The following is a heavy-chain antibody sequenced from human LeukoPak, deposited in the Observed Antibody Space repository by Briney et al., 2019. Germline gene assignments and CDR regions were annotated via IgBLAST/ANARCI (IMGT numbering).Heavy chain of an antibody. Sequence: SETLSLTCTVSGGSINSYYWSWIRQPPGKGLEYIGYIYYSGSTDYNPSLKSRVTTSVDTSKNRFSLNLSSVTAADTAVYYCARHSGRLGPFDYWGQGTLVTVSS. J-gene: IGHJ4*02. D-gene: IGHD5-12*01. CDR3: ARHSGRLGPFDY. CDR2: IYYSGST. V-gene: IGHV4-59*08. CDR1: GGSINSYY.